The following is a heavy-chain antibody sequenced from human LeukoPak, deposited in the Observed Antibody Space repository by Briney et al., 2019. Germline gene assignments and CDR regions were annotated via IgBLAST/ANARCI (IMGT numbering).Heavy chain of an antibody. J-gene: IGHJ5*02. D-gene: IGHD3-3*01. CDR3: AQITIFGVVSPKFDP. CDR2: IYYSGST. V-gene: IGHV4-39*07. CDR1: GGSISSSSYY. Sequence: SETLSLTCTVSGGSISSSSYYWGWIRQPPGKGLGWIGSIYYSGSTYYNPSLKSRVTISVDTSKNQFSLKLSSVTAADTAVYYCAQITIFGVVSPKFDPWGQGTLVTVSS.